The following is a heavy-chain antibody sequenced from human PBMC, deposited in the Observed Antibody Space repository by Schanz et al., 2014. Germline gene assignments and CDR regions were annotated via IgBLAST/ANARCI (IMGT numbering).Heavy chain of an antibody. CDR3: TTGQLWSGGGFDL. CDR1: GFTFSDAW. D-gene: IGHD3-10*01. J-gene: IGHJ5*02. Sequence: EVQLLESGGGLVQPGGSLRLSCAASGFTFSDAWMSWVRQAPGKGLEWVGRIKSKFDGATTDYVAPVKGRFSISRDDSTITLYLQMSSLKMEDTAVYYSTTGQLWSGGGFDLWGQGALVNVSS. CDR2: IKSKFDGATT. V-gene: IGHV3-15*01.